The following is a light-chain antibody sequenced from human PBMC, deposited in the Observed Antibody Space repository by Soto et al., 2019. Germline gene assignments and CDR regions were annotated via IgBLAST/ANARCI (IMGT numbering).Light chain of an antibody. V-gene: IGKV2-28*01. CDR1: QSLLHSNGYNY. CDR3: MQALETPRT. J-gene: IGKJ2*01. Sequence: DIVMTQSPLSLPVTPGEPASISCRSSQSLLHSNGYNYLDWYLQKPGQSPQLLIYLGSNRASGVPERFSGSGSGTDFTLKISRVEAEDVGGYYCMQALETPRTFGQGTKVEIK. CDR2: LGS.